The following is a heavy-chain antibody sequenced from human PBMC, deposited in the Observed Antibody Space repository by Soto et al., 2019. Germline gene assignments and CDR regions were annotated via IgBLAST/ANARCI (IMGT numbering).Heavy chain of an antibody. CDR1: GYSFTSYW. CDR3: ARRSIAARFYYYYGMDV. CDR2: IDPSDSYT. D-gene: IGHD6-6*01. V-gene: IGHV5-10-1*01. J-gene: IGHJ6*02. Sequence: GESLKISCKGSGYSFTSYWISWVRQMPGKGLEWMGRIDPSDSYTNYSPSFQGHVTISADKSISTAYLQWSSLKASDTAMYYCARRSIAARFYYYYGMDVWGQGTTVTVS.